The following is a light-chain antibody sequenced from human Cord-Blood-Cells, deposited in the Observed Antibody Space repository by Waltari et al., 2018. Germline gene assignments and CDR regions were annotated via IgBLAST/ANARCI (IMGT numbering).Light chain of an antibody. CDR1: QSISSW. CDR3: QQYNSYSPWT. Sequence: DIQMTQSPSTLSASVGDRVTITCRASQSISSWLAWYQQKPGKAPKLLIYDASSLESGVPSRVRGSGSGTEFTLTISSLQPDDFATYYCQQYNSYSPWTFGQGTKVEIK. J-gene: IGKJ1*01. V-gene: IGKV1-5*01. CDR2: DAS.